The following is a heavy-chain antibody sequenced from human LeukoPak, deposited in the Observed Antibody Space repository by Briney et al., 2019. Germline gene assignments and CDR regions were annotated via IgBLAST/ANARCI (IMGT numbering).Heavy chain of an antibody. D-gene: IGHD3-22*01. Sequence: GGSLRLSCAASGFTFSSYWMSWVRQAPGKGLEWVANIKQDGSEKYYVDSVKGRFTISRDNAKNSLYLQMNSLRAEDTAVYYCARVRTYYDSSGYYTLDYYYMDVWGKGTTVTVSS. V-gene: IGHV3-7*01. CDR2: IKQDGSEK. CDR1: GFTFSSYW. CDR3: ARVRTYYDSSGYYTLDYYYMDV. J-gene: IGHJ6*03.